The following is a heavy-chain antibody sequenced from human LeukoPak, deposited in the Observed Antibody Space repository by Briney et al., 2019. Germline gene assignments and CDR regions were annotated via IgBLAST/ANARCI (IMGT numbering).Heavy chain of an antibody. CDR2: IYSGGST. CDR3: ARGRPRDSSGYYYHAFDI. D-gene: IGHD3-22*01. J-gene: IGHJ3*02. Sequence: GGSLRLSCAASGFTVSSNYMSWVRQAPGKGLEWVSVIYSGGSTYYADSVKGRFAISRDNSKNTLYLQMNSLRAEDTAVYYCARGRPRDSSGYYYHAFDIWGQGTMVTVSS. V-gene: IGHV3-66*01. CDR1: GFTVSSNY.